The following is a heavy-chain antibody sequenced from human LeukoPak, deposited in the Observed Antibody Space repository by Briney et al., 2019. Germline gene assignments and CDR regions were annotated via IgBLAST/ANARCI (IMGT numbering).Heavy chain of an antibody. CDR1: GGSISSGGYY. V-gene: IGHV4-31*03. J-gene: IGHJ4*02. CDR2: IYYSGST. Sequence: SQTLSLTCTVSGGSISSGGYYWSWIRQHPGKGLEWIGYIYYSGSTYYNPSFKSRVTISVDTSKNKFSLKLSSVTAADTAVYYCASSGASGYYTSHYFDYWGQGTLVTVSS. CDR3: ASSGASGYYTSHYFDY. D-gene: IGHD3-3*01.